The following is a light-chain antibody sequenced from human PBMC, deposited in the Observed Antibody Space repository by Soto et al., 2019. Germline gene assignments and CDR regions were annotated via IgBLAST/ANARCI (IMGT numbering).Light chain of an antibody. V-gene: IGKV1-5*01. CDR2: DVS. CDR1: QNINAW. J-gene: IGKJ1*01. CDR3: QHYNSYSEA. Sequence: DIQMTQAPATLSASVGDRVTITCRASQNINAWLAWYQQKPGKAPKLLIYDVSTLPRGVPARFSGSGSGTEFTLTISSLQPDDFATYYCQHYNSYSEAFGQGTMVDI.